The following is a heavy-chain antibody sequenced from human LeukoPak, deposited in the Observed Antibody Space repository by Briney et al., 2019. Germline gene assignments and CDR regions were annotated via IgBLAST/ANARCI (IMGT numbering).Heavy chain of an antibody. J-gene: IGHJ6*03. CDR3: ARASSGNDALLYYYYYMDV. CDR2: VYFSGST. CDR1: GDSISSSSYY. D-gene: IGHD4-23*01. V-gene: IGHV4-39*07. Sequence: SGTLSLTCTVSGDSISSSSYYWAWIRQPPGKGLEWIGSVYFSGSTYYSPSLKSRVIISLDTSKNQFSLKVTSVAAADTAVYYCARASSGNDALLYYYYYMDVWGNGATVTVSS.